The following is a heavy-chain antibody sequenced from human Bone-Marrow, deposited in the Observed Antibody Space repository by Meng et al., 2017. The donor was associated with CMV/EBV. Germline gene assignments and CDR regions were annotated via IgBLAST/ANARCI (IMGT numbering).Heavy chain of an antibody. V-gene: IGHV4-39*07. CDR3: ARERTLSGSYYGMDV. D-gene: IGHD6-19*01. Sequence: SETLSLTCPVSGGSISTSSYSWGWIRQPPGKGLEWIGSIYYSESTHYNPSLKSRVTVSVDTSKNQFSLKVSSVTAADTAMYYCARERTLSGSYYGMDVWGQGTTVTVSS. CDR1: GGSISTSSYS. CDR2: IYYSEST. J-gene: IGHJ6*02.